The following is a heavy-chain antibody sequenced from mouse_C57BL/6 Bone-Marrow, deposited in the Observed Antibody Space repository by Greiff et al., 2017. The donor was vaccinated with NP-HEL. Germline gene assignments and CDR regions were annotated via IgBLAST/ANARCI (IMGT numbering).Heavy chain of an antibody. J-gene: IGHJ1*03. Sequence: QVQLKQSGAELVRPGTSVKMSCKASGYTFTNYWIGWAKQRPGHGLEWIGDIYPGGGYTNYNEKFKGKATLTADKSSSTAYMQFSSLTSEDSAIYYCARGDYYGSRRYFDAWGTGTTVTVSS. CDR3: ARGDYYGSRRYFDA. D-gene: IGHD1-1*01. V-gene: IGHV1-63*01. CDR2: IYPGGGYT. CDR1: GYTFTNYW.